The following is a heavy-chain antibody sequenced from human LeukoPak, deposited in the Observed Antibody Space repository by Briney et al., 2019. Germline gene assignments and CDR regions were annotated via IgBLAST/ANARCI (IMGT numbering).Heavy chain of an antibody. CDR3: ARAQGYGDCDY. V-gene: IGHV1-46*01. D-gene: IGHD4-17*01. CDR2: INPSGGNT. J-gene: IGHJ4*02. CDR1: GYTFTDYY. Sequence: ASVKVSCKASGYTFTDYYIHWVRQAPGQGRGWMGIINPSGGNTKYAEKFQARVTMTRDTSTSTVYMDLSSLRSEDTAVYYCARAQGYGDCDYWGQGTLVTVSS.